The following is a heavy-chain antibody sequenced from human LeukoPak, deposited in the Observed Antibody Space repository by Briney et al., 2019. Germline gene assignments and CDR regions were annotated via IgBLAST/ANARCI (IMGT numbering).Heavy chain of an antibody. Sequence: SETLSLTCTVSGYSISSGSYWGWIRQPPGKGLEWIGSIYYSGSTYYNPSLKSRVTISVDTSKNQFSLKLNSVTAADTALYYCARGPTIKTKFDYWGQGTLVTVSS. CDR2: IYYSGST. D-gene: IGHD4/OR15-4a*01. CDR1: GYSISSGSY. V-gene: IGHV4-38-2*02. CDR3: ARGPTIKTKFDY. J-gene: IGHJ4*02.